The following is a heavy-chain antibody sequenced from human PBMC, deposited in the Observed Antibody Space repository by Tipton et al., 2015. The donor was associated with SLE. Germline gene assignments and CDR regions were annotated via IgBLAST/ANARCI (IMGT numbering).Heavy chain of an antibody. J-gene: IGHJ6*03. D-gene: IGHD3-22*01. CDR1: GFTFSTHG. CDR2: ISYDVRGK. CDR3: ARHSRNADYMDV. V-gene: IGHV3-33*08. Sequence: SLRLSCAASGFTFSTHGIHWVRQAPGKGLEWVAVISYDVRGKVYADSVKGRFTISRDNSKNTFYLQMNSLRAEDSAVYYCARHSRNADYMDVWGKGTTVTVYS.